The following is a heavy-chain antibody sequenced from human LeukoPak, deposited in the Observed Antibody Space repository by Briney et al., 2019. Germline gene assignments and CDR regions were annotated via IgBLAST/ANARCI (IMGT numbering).Heavy chain of an antibody. CDR3: AREGRYFDWLLSYYYYYMDV. J-gene: IGHJ6*03. CDR1: GGLISSSNW. D-gene: IGHD3-9*01. Sequence: PSGILSLTCAVSGGLISSSNWWSWVRQAPGKGLEWIGRIYTSGSTNYNPSLKSRVTMSVDTSKNQFSLKLSSVTAADTAVYYCAREGRYFDWLLSYYYYYMDVWGKGTTVTISS. V-gene: IGHV4-4*02. CDR2: IYTSGST.